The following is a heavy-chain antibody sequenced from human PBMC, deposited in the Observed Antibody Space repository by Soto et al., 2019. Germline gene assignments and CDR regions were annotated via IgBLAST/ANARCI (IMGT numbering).Heavy chain of an antibody. D-gene: IGHD2-2*03. V-gene: IGHV3-23*01. CDR2: VSASGLNT. CDR1: GFTFSTYA. J-gene: IGHJ4*02. Sequence: EVQLLESGGKLVQPGGSLTLSCAASGFTFSTYAMAWVRQAPGKGLEWVSGVSASGLNTDYADPVKGRFYISRDNSKNTVSLLMNSLRAEDAALYYLAKERPRRRGGGLLDSWGQGTPVTVFS. CDR3: AKERPRRRGGGLLDS.